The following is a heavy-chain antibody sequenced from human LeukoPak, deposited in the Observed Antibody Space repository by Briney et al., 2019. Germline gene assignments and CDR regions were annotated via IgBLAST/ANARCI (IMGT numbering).Heavy chain of an antibody. CDR3: ARDTDSSSWYY. D-gene: IGHD6-13*01. V-gene: IGHV3-7*01. CDR1: GFIFSTSW. Sequence: SGGSLRLSCAGSGFIFSTSWMSWVRQAPGKGLEWVANIKEDGSEKHCVDSVKGRFTISRDNAKNSLYLQMSSLRAEGTAVYYCARDTDSSSWYYWGQGTLVTVSS. CDR2: IKEDGSEK. J-gene: IGHJ4*02.